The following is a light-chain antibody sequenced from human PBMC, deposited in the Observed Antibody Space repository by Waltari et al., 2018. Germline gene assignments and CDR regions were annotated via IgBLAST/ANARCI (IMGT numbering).Light chain of an antibody. CDR1: QTVDKW. J-gene: IGKJ1*01. CDR3: QQYYNYSWT. Sequence: DIQMTPSPSTLSASVGDRVTITCRASQTVDKWLAWYQQKPGKVPKVLISKASSLESGVPSRFSGSGSGTDFTLSISSLQLDDFATYYCQQYYNYSWTFGQGTKVDIK. CDR2: KAS. V-gene: IGKV1-5*03.